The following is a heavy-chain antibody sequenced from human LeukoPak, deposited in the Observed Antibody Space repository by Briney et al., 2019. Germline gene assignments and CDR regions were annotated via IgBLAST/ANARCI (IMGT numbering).Heavy chain of an antibody. CDR2: IWYDGSNK. CDR1: GFTFSSYG. Sequence: GRSLRLSCAASGFTFSSYGMHRVRQAPGKGLEWVAVIWYDGSNKYYADSVKGRFTISRDNSKNTLYLQMNSLRAEDTAVYYCARDRSSSWPKGAFDIWGQGTMVTVSS. V-gene: IGHV3-33*01. J-gene: IGHJ3*02. CDR3: ARDRSSSWPKGAFDI. D-gene: IGHD6-13*01.